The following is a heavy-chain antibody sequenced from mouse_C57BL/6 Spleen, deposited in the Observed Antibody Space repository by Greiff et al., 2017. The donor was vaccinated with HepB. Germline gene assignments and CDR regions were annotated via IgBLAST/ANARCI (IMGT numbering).Heavy chain of an antibody. Sequence: QVQLQQPGPGLVQPSQSLPITCTVSGFSLTSYGVHWVRQSPGKGLEWLGVIWSGGSTDYNAAFISRLSISKDNSKSQVFFKMTSLQADDTAIYYCARTLYDYDGPFDYWGQGTTLTVSS. CDR3: ARTLYDYDGPFDY. V-gene: IGHV2-2*01. CDR2: IWSGGST. D-gene: IGHD2-4*01. CDR1: GFSLTSYG. J-gene: IGHJ2*01.